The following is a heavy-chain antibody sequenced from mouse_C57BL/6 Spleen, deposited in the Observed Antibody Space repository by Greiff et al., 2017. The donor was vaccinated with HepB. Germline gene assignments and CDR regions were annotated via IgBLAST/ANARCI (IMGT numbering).Heavy chain of an antibody. D-gene: IGHD2-3*01. CDR2: ISDGGSYT. J-gene: IGHJ2*01. CDR1: GFTFSSYA. CDR3: ARDGSYDDRCLDY. Sequence: EVHLVESGGGLVKPGGSLKLSCAASGFTFSSYAMSWVRQTPEKRLEWVATISDGGSYTYYPDNVKGRFTISRDNAKNNLYLQMSHLKSEDTAMYYCARDGSYDDRCLDYWGQGTTRTVSS. V-gene: IGHV5-4*01.